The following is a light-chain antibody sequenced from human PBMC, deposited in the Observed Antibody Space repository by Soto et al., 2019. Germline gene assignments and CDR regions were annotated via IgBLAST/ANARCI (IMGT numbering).Light chain of an antibody. CDR1: QSISASH. J-gene: IGKJ1*01. V-gene: IGKV3-20*01. CDR2: GAS. CDR3: QYYGSSPRT. Sequence: IVLTQSPGTLSLSPGERATLSCRASQSISASHIAWYQQNPGQAPSLVIYGASNRATGIPDRFSGSGSGTDFTLTISRLDPEDFAVYYCQYYGSSPRTFGQGTKVDIK.